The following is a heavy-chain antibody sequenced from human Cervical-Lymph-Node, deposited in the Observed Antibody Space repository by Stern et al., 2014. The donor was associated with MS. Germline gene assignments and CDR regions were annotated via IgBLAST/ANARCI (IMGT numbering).Heavy chain of an antibody. V-gene: IGHV1-58*02. CDR1: GITFSHSA. CDR3: ASERYTYYDDQRPPGGFDP. J-gene: IGHJ5*02. Sequence: QLVQSGPEVKKPGTSVKVSCKASGITFSHSAIQWLRQARGQRPEWIGWVVVFHGDVHSAPRFQERVTITRDMSTSTVYMELRSLKSEDTAIYYCASERYTYYDDQRPPGGFDPWGQGTLVTVSS. CDR2: VVVFHGDV. D-gene: IGHD5-18*01.